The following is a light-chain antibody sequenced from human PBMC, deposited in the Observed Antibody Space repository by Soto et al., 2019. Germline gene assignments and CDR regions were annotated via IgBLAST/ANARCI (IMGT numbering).Light chain of an antibody. CDR3: SSYTSSSTLVV. V-gene: IGLV2-14*01. CDR1: SSDVGGYNY. CDR2: DVS. J-gene: IGLJ2*01. Sequence: QSALTQPASVSGSPGQSITISCTGTSSDVGGYNYVSWYQQHPGKAPPLIIYDVSNRPSGVSNRFSGSKSGNTASLTISGLQAEDEADYCCSSYTSSSTLVVFGGRTKLTVL.